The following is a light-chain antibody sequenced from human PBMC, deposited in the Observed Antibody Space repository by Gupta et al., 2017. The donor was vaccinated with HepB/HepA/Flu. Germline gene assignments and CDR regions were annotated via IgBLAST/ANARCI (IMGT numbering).Light chain of an antibody. J-gene: IGLJ2*01. CDR2: SYN. CDR3: ATWDGSLNCAV. V-gene: IGLV1-47*02. Sequence: QSLLSQPLSVSATPGQRCAITWSGNRSNIGENFVYWYQHLSGMAPSPLILSYNLRPSGFPGRFSGSKSRTTASLAISGLRSEDEANYYCATWDGSLNCAVFGEGTKVTVL. CDR1: RSNIGENF.